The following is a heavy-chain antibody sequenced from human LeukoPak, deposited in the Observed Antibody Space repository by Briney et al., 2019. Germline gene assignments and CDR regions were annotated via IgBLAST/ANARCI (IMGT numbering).Heavy chain of an antibody. J-gene: IGHJ6*03. CDR3: ARAQKNIVVVPAAISDYYYMDV. D-gene: IGHD2-2*01. V-gene: IGHV1-46*01. CDR2: INPSGGST. Sequence: ASVKVSCKASGYTLTSYYMHWVRQAPGQGLEWMGIINPSGGSTSYAQKFQGRVTMTRDTSTSTVYMELSSLRSEDTAVYYCARAQKNIVVVPAAISDYYYMDVWGKGTTVTVSS. CDR1: GYTLTSYY.